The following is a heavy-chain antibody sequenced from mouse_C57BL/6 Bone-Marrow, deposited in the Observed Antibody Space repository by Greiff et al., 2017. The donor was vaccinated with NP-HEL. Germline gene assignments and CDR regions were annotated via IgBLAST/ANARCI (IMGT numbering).Heavy chain of an antibody. CDR1: GYTFTSYW. D-gene: IGHD1-1*01. CDR3: ARGDYYSSSPRFAY. V-gene: IGHV1-72*01. J-gene: IGHJ3*01. CDR2: IDPSSGGT. Sequence: QVQLQQPGAELVKPGASVTLSCKASGYTFTSYWMHWVKQRPGRGLAWIGRIDPSSGGTKYNEKFKSKATLTVDKPSSTAYMELSSLTSEDSAVYYCARGDYYSSSPRFAYWGQGTLVTVSA.